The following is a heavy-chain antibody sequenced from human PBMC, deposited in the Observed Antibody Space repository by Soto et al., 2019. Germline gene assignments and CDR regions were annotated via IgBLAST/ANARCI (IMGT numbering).Heavy chain of an antibody. CDR3: ATLYCGGDCYVDY. J-gene: IGHJ4*03. CDR1: GGSISSGDYY. D-gene: IGHD2-21*02. Sequence: QVQLQESGPGLVKPSQTLSLTCTVSGGSISSGDYYWSWIRQPPGKGLEWIGYIYYSGSTYYNPSLKSRVTISVDTFKNQFSLQLSSATAADTAVYYCATLYCGGDCYVDYCDHGTLVTVSS. V-gene: IGHV4-30-4*01. CDR2: IYYSGST.